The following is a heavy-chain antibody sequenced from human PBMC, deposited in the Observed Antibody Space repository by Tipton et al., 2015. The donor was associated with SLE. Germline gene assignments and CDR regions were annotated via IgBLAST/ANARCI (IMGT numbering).Heavy chain of an antibody. D-gene: IGHD1-26*01. CDR3: ASPRGELGAFDI. CDR2: IYYSGST. CDR1: GGSISSHY. Sequence: TLSLTCTVSGGSISSHYWSWIRQPPGKGLEWIGYIYYSGSTNYNPSLKSRVTISVDTSKNQFSLKLGSVTAADTAVYYCASPRGELGAFDIWGQGTMVTVSS. J-gene: IGHJ3*02. V-gene: IGHV4-59*11.